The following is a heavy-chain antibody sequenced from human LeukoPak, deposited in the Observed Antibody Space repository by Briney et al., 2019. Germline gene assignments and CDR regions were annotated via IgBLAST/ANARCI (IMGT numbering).Heavy chain of an antibody. CDR1: GDTLTEFS. CDR2: FGPEDGET. Sequence: GASVKVSCKVSGDTLTEFSMHWVRQAPGKGLEWMGGFGPEDGETIYAQKFQGRVTLTEDTSTDTVYMELSSLRSEDTAVYYCTTGKIYCTSASCSDDYWGQGTLVTVSS. D-gene: IGHD2-2*01. CDR3: TTGKIYCTSASCSDDY. V-gene: IGHV1-24*01. J-gene: IGHJ4*02.